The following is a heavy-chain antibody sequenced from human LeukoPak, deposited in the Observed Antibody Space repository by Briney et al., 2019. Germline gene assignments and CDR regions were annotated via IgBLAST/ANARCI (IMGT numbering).Heavy chain of an antibody. J-gene: IGHJ3*02. V-gene: IGHV3-23*01. CDR1: GFTFSSYA. Sequence: GGSLRLSCAASGFTFSSYAMSWVRQAPGKGLEWVSAISGSGGSTYYADSVKGRFTISRDNSKNTLYLQMNSLRAEDTAVYYCARVSPRGHDFWSGYIITNQLRRRAFDIWGQGTMVTVSS. CDR3: ARVSPRGHDFWSGYIITNQLRRRAFDI. D-gene: IGHD3-3*01. CDR2: ISGSGGST.